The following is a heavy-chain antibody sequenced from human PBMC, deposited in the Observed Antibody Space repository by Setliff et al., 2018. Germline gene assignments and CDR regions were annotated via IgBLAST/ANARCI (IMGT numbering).Heavy chain of an antibody. V-gene: IGHV4-39*07. J-gene: IGHJ6*02. CDR3: ARVSSYGSGSYYYYYYGMDV. CDR1: GASISGSAYY. Sequence: PSETLSLTCNVSGASISGSAYYWGWIRQPPGKGLEWIGSVYSSGSPYYNPSLKSRVTISMDTSKNQFSLKLSSVTAADTAVYYCARVSSYGSGSYYYYYYGMDVWGQGTTVTVSS. D-gene: IGHD3-10*01. CDR2: VYSSGSP.